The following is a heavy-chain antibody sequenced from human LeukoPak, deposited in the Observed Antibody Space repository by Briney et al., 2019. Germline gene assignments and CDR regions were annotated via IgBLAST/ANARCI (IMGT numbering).Heavy chain of an antibody. J-gene: IGHJ4*02. CDR1: GFNLNSYA. D-gene: IGHD6-6*01. V-gene: IGHV3-30*02. Sequence: PGGSLRLSCAVSGFNLNSYAMHWVRQAPGKGLEWVAVIRHDEANSFYADSVQGRFTISRDTSKKLLYLQMNSLRVEDTAVYYCAKEYTPSSPLRELGSWGQGTLVTVSS. CDR2: IRHDEANS. CDR3: AKEYTPSSPLRELGS.